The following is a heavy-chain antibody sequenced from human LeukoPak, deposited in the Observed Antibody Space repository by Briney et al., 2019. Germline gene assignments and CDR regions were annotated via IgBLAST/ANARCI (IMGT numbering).Heavy chain of an antibody. Sequence: GSSVKVSCKASGGTFSSYAISWVRQAPGQGLEWMGRIIPILGIANYAQKFRGRVTITADKSTSTAYMELSSLRSEDTAVYYCAGPQYNSSWYGDYYGMDVWGQGTTVTVSS. V-gene: IGHV1-69*04. CDR3: AGPQYNSSWYGDYYGMDV. CDR2: IIPILGIA. D-gene: IGHD6-13*01. CDR1: GGTFSSYA. J-gene: IGHJ6*02.